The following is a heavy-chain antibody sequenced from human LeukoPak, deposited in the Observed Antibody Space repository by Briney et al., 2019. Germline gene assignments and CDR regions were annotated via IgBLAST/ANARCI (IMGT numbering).Heavy chain of an antibody. CDR2: INHSGST. CDR3: ARYTLRTYYYDSSGYVSPTDAFDI. Sequence: SETLSLTSAVYGGSFSGYYWSWVRQPPGKGLEWIGEINHSGSTNYNPSLKSRVTISVDTSQNQFSLKLSSVTAADTAVYYCARYTLRTYYYDSSGYVSPTDAFDIWGQGTMVTVSS. D-gene: IGHD3-22*01. CDR1: GGSFSGYY. V-gene: IGHV4-34*01. J-gene: IGHJ3*02.